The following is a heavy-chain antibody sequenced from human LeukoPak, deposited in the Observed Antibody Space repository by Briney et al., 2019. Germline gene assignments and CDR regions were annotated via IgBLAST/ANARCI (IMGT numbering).Heavy chain of an antibody. J-gene: IGHJ4*02. CDR2: FYPGDSDT. CDR3: ARHKGNWFSYYYDSSGYPGYFDY. CDR1: GYSFTNFW. Sequence: GGSLKISCQGFGYSFTNFWIGLVRQMPGKGLGGVGIFYPGDSDTRYSPSFQGQVTISADKSIRTAYLQWSSLKASDTAMYYCARHKGNWFSYYYDSSGYPGYFDYWGQGTLVTVSS. V-gene: IGHV5-51*01. D-gene: IGHD3-22*01.